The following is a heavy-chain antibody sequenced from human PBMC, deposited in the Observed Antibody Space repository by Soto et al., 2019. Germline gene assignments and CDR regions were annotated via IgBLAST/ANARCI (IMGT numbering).Heavy chain of an antibody. CDR3: AGGQGVATMHYGMDV. CDR1: GFTFSSYG. D-gene: IGHD5-12*01. J-gene: IGHJ6*02. CDR2: IWYDGSNK. Sequence: QVQLVESGGGVVQPGRSLRLSCAASGFTFSSYGMHWVRQAPGKGLEWVAVIWYDGSNKYYADSVKGRFTISRDNSKNTLYQQMNSRRAEDTAVYYCAGGQGVATMHYGMDVWGQGTKVTVSS. V-gene: IGHV3-33*01.